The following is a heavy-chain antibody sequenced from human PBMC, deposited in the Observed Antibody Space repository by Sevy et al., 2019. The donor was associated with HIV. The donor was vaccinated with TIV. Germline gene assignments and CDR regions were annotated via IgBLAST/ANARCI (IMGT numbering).Heavy chain of an antibody. V-gene: IGHV5-51*01. CDR2: IYPGDSET. CDR3: ARPTGLKVVIDFDTLDI. Sequence: GESLKISCKGSGYSFTAYWIDWVRQVPGKGLEWMGTIYPGDSETRYSPSVQAQVTISADKSLTTAYLQWSSLKASDTAVYYCARPTGLKVVIDFDTLDIWGQGTMVTVSS. CDR1: GYSFTAYW. D-gene: IGHD2-21*01. J-gene: IGHJ3*02.